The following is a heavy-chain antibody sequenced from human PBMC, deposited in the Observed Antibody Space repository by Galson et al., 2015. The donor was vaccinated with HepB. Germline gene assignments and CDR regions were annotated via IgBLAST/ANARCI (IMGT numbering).Heavy chain of an antibody. CDR1: GSKFSTKA. D-gene: IGHD3-9*01. CDR3: VKDFRDDIPIGHKYFYSMDV. V-gene: IGHV3-23*01. Sequence: SLRLSCAVSGSKFSTKAMSWVRQAPGEGLDWVSSISGSGHDTYYAESVKGRFTISRDNSKNTLDLQMNSLRVEDTALYHCVKDFRDDIPIGHKYFYSMDVWGRGTMVTV. J-gene: IGHJ6*02. CDR2: ISGSGHDT.